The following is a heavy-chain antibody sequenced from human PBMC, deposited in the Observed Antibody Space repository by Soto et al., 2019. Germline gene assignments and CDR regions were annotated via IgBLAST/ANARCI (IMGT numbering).Heavy chain of an antibody. Sequence: SETLSLTCAVYGGSFSGYYWSWIRRPPGKGLEWIGEINHSGSTNYNPSLKSRVTISVDTSKNQFSLKLSSVTAADTAVYYCARIPTTKIYYYYGMDVWGQGTTVTVSS. D-gene: IGHD1-1*01. CDR1: GGSFSGYY. CDR3: ARIPTTKIYYYYGMDV. CDR2: INHSGST. J-gene: IGHJ6*02. V-gene: IGHV4-34*01.